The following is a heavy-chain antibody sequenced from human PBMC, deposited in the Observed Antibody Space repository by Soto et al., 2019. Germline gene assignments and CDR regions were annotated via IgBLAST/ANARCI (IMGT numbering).Heavy chain of an antibody. J-gene: IGHJ4*02. V-gene: IGHV4-59*08. Sequence: SETLSLTCIVSGDSINSHYWTWIRQSPVKGLEWIGYIYSSGSTRYNPSLKSRVTISLDTSKNQFSLKLSSVTAADTAFYYCAKPYSPYYGSGSYSFDYWGQGTLVTVSS. CDR2: IYSSGST. CDR3: AKPYSPYYGSGSYSFDY. D-gene: IGHD3-10*01. CDR1: GDSINSHY.